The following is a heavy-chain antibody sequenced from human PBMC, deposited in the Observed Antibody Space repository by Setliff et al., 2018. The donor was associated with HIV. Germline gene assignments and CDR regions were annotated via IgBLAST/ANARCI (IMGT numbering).Heavy chain of an antibody. V-gene: IGHV4-39*07. CDR2: IYYSGNT. D-gene: IGHD6-13*01. Sequence: SETLSLTCTVSGGSISSDSYYWGWIRQPPGKGLEWIGSIYYSGNTYYNPSLKSRVTISVDTSRNQFSLRLSSVTAADTAIYYCARVPTSSWYVTTQRTKEYFQQWGQGTLVTVSS. CDR3: ARVPTSSWYVTTQRTKEYFQQ. J-gene: IGHJ1*01. CDR1: GGSISSDSYY.